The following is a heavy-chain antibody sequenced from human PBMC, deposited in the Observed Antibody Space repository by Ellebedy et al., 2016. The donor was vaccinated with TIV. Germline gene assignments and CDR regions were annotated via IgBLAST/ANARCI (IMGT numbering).Heavy chain of an antibody. CDR3: ARRRGSPHYYGSGSQPKRWFDP. V-gene: IGHV4-34*01. J-gene: IGHJ5*02. CDR2: INHSGST. CDR1: GGSISSYY. Sequence: MPGGSLRLSCTVSGGSISSYYWSWIRQPPGKGLEWIGEINHSGSTHYNPSLKSRVTISVDTSKNQFSLKLSSVTAADTAVYYCARRRGSPHYYGSGSQPKRWFDPWGQGTLVTVSS. D-gene: IGHD3-10*01.